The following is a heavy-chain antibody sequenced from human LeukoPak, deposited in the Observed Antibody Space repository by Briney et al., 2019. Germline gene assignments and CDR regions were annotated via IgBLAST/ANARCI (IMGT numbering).Heavy chain of an antibody. CDR1: GYTFTGYY. D-gene: IGHD4-11*01. Sequence: ASVKVSCKTSGYTFTGYYIHWVRQAPGQGLEWMGRIIPILGIANYAQKFQGRVTITADKSTSTAYMELSSLRSEDTAVYYCARTTVTTFGVVSNGYYYMDVWGKGTTVTVSS. CDR2: IIPILGIA. J-gene: IGHJ6*03. V-gene: IGHV1-69*02. CDR3: ARTTVTTFGVVSNGYYYMDV.